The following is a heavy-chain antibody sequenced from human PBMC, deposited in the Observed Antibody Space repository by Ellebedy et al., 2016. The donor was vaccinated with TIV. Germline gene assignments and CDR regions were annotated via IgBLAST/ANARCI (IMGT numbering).Heavy chain of an antibody. D-gene: IGHD6-19*01. CDR3: ARGTVALQPLKYFDY. Sequence: SETLSLXXTVSGDSINSGNYYWSWIRQPAEKGLEWIGHIYAYGSPNYNPSLKSRVTISVDTSKNQFSLKLSSVTAADTAVYYCARGTVALQPLKYFDYWGQGTVVTVSS. V-gene: IGHV4-61*09. J-gene: IGHJ4*02. CDR1: GDSINSGNYY. CDR2: IYAYGSP.